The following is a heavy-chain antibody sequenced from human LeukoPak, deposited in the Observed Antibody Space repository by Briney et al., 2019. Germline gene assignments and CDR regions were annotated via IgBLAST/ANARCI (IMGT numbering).Heavy chain of an antibody. Sequence: SETLSLTCPVTLGTNICGDYYGRWTRQPPGKGLEWLGYIYYSGRHYYNTSLKSRVTISVDTSKNQFSLKLSSVTAADTAVYYCAGGCEPAAIWFDPWGQGTLVTVSS. CDR1: LGTNICGDYY. CDR2: IYYSGRH. D-gene: IGHD2-2*01. V-gene: IGHV4-30-4*01. CDR3: AGGCEPAAIWFDP. J-gene: IGHJ5*02.